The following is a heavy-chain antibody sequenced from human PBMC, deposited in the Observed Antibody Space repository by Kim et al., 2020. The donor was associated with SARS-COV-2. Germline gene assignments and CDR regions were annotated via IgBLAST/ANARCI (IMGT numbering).Heavy chain of an antibody. Sequence: GGSLRLSCAASGFTFSSYGMHWVRQAPGKGLEWVAVISYDGSNKYYADSVKGRFTISRDNSKNTLYLQMNSLRVEDTAVYYCAKGGGYSYGYEMDYWGQG. CDR1: GFTFSSYG. CDR2: ISYDGSNK. D-gene: IGHD5-18*01. J-gene: IGHJ4*02. V-gene: IGHV3-30*18. CDR3: AKGGGYSYGYEMDY.